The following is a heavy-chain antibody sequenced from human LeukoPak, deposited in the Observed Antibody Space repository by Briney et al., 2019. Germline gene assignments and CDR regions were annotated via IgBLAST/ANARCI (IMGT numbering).Heavy chain of an antibody. CDR1: GFPFSSYA. Sequence: GGSLRLSCAASGFPFSSYAMNWVRQAPGKGLEWVSDISGSGDTTYYADSVKGRFTISRDNSKNTLHLEMNSLRAEDTAVYYCAKGRQQLVIWYFDLWGRGTLVTVSS. J-gene: IGHJ2*01. V-gene: IGHV3-23*01. D-gene: IGHD6-13*01. CDR3: AKGRQQLVIWYFDL. CDR2: ISGSGDTT.